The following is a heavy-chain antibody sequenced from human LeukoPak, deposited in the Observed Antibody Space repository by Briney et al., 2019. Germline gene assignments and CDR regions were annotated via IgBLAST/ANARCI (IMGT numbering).Heavy chain of an antibody. CDR2: ISGSGGST. V-gene: IGHV3-23*01. J-gene: IGHJ6*02. Sequence: QPGGSLRLSCAASGFTFSSYAMSWVRQAPGKGLEWVSAISGSGGSTYYADSVKGRFTISRDNSKNTLYLQMNSLRAEDTAVYYCAGDSSSTLLYYYYGMDVWGQGTTVTVSS. D-gene: IGHD6-13*01. CDR1: GFTFSSYA. CDR3: AGDSSSTLLYYYYGMDV.